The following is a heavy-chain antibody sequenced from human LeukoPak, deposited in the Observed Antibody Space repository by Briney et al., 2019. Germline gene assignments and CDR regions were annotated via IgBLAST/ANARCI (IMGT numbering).Heavy chain of an antibody. J-gene: IGHJ4*02. D-gene: IGHD1-26*01. CDR1: GYTFTGYY. CDR2: INPNSGGT. CDR3: ARGRHRSRIVGATGFDY. Sequence: ASVKVSCKASGYTFTGYYMHWVRQAPGQGLEWMGWINPNSGGTNYAQKFQGWVTMTRDTSISTAYMGLSRLRSDDTAVYYCARGRHRSRIVGATGFDYWGQGTLVTVSS. V-gene: IGHV1-2*04.